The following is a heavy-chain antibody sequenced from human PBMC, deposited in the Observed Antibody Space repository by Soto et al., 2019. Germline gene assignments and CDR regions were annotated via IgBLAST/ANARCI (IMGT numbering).Heavy chain of an antibody. V-gene: IGHV1-69*12. CDR2: IIPIFGTA. J-gene: IGHJ5*02. D-gene: IGHD3-22*01. CDR3: ARDRGPSSGYYPYWFDP. CDR1: GGTFSSYA. Sequence: QVQLVQSGAEVKKPGSSVKVSCKASGGTFSSYAISWVRQAPGQGLEWMGEIIPIFGTANYAQKFQGRVTSTADESTSTADVELSSLRSEDTAVYYCARDRGPSSGYYPYWFDPWGQGTLVTVSS.